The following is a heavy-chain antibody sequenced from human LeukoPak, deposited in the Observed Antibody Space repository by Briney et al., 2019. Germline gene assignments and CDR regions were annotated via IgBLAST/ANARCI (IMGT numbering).Heavy chain of an antibody. CDR2: INHSGST. Sequence: SETLSLTCAVYGGSFSGYYWSWIRQPPGKGLEWIGEINHSGSTNYNPSLKSRVTISVDTSKNQFSLKLSSVTAADTAVYYCARGFTPSVLQIGAISRWFDPWGQGTLVTASS. J-gene: IGHJ5*02. V-gene: IGHV4-34*01. CDR3: ARGFTPSVLQIGAISRWFDP. CDR1: GGSFSGYY. D-gene: IGHD5/OR15-5a*01.